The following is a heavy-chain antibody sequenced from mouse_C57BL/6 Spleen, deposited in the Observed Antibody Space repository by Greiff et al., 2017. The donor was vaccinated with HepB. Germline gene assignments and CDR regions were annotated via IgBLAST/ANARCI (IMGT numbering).Heavy chain of an antibody. Sequence: EVKLVESGGDLVKPGGSLKLSCAASGFTFSSYGMSWVRQTPDKRLEWVATISSGGSYTYYPDSVKGRFTISRDNAKNTLYLQMSSLKSEDTAMYYCARHPLYGNDYWGQGTTLTVSS. CDR1: GFTFSSYG. CDR2: ISSGGSYT. V-gene: IGHV5-6*01. J-gene: IGHJ2*01. D-gene: IGHD1-1*01. CDR3: ARHPLYGNDY.